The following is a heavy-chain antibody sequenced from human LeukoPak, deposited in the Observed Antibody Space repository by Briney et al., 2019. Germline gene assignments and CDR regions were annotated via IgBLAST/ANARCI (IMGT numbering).Heavy chain of an antibody. V-gene: IGHV3-21*01. CDR3: ARDSYYDFWSGYDPLRDYYYYYGMDV. D-gene: IGHD3-3*01. J-gene: IGHJ6*02. Sequence: GGSLRLSCAASGFTFSSYWMNWVRQAPGKGLEWVSSISSSSSYIYYADSVKGRFTISRDNAKNSLYLQMNSLRAEDTAVYYCARDSYYDFWSGYDPLRDYYYYYGMDVWGQGTTVTVSS. CDR2: ISSSSSYI. CDR1: GFTFSSYW.